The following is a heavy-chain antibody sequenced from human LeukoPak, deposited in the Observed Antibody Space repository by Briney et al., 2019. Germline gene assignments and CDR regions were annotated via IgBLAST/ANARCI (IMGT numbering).Heavy chain of an antibody. CDR2: ISGSGGST. CDR1: GFIFTSYG. Sequence: PGGSLRLSCVASGFIFTSYGMHWVRQAPGKGLEWVSAISGSGGSTYYADSVKGRFTISRDNSKNTLYLQMNSLRAEDTAVYYCAKDPSYGENTYYWGQGTLVTVSS. D-gene: IGHD4-17*01. CDR3: AKDPSYGENTYY. V-gene: IGHV3-23*01. J-gene: IGHJ4*02.